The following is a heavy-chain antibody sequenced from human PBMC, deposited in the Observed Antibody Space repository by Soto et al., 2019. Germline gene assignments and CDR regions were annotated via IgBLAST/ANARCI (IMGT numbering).Heavy chain of an antibody. V-gene: IGHV4-39*01. CDR2: IYYSGST. CDR3: ARGEYSSSWWVGPPNWFDP. Sequence: PSETLSLTRTVSGCSISCSSYDLGWILQRPGMGLEWIGSIYYSGSTYYNPSLKSRVTISVDTSKNQFSLKLSSVTAADTAVYYCARGEYSSSWWVGPPNWFDPWGQGTLVTVS. CDR1: GCSISCSSYD. J-gene: IGHJ5*02. D-gene: IGHD6-13*01.